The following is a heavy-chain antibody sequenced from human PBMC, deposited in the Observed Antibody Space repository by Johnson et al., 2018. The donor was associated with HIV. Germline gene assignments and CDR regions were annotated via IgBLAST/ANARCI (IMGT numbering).Heavy chain of an antibody. V-gene: IGHV3-48*01. CDR1: GFTFSSYG. CDR3: ARERHAFDI. CDR2: ISSGSHTI. J-gene: IGHJ3*02. Sequence: VQLVESGGGVVQPGRSLRLSCAASGFTFSSYGMHWVRQAPGKGLEWVSFISSGSHTIYYADSVKGRFTISRDNSKNTLYLQMNSLRAEDTAVYYCARERHAFDIWGQGTMVTVSS.